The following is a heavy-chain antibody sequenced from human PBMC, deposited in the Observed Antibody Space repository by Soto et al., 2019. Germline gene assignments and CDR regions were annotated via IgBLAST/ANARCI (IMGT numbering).Heavy chain of an antibody. V-gene: IGHV1-2*04. CDR2: INPNSGGT. CDR1: GYTFTGYY. J-gene: IGHJ4*02. CDR3: ARATIEYSSSSGFGYDY. Sequence: ASVKVSCKASGYTFTGYYMHWVRQAPGQGLEWMGWINPNSGGTNYAQKFQGWVTMTRDTSISTAYMELSRLRSDDTAVYYCARATIEYSSSSGFGYDYWGQGTLVTVSS. D-gene: IGHD6-6*01.